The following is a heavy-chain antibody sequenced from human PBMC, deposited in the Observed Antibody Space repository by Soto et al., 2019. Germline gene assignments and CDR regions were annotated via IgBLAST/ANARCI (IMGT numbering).Heavy chain of an antibody. V-gene: IGHV1-18*01. CDR3: AGVFSSPSDYYGMDV. J-gene: IGHJ6*02. CDR2: ISAYNGNT. CDR1: GYTFTSYG. Sequence: QVQLVQSGAEVKKPGASVKVSCKASGYTFTSYGISWVRQAPGQGLEWMGRISAYNGNTNYAQKLQGRVTMTTDTSTSTAYMELRSLRADDTAVYYCAGVFSSPSDYYGMDVWGQGTTVTVAS.